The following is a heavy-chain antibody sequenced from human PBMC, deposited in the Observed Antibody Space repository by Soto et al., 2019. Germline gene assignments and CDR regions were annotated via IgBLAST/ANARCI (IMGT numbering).Heavy chain of an antibody. Sequence: SETLSLTCAFYVVSFSGNYRSCIRHPPGKWLEWIGEINHSGDTNYNPSLKSRVTISVDTSKNQFSLKLTSVTAADTAVYYCASGRGVRGSIITTYYSYGLDVWGQGTTFTVSP. CDR2: INHSGDT. CDR3: ASGRGVRGSIITTYYSYGLDV. J-gene: IGHJ6*01. CDR1: VVSFSGNY. V-gene: IGHV4-34*01. D-gene: IGHD3-10*01.